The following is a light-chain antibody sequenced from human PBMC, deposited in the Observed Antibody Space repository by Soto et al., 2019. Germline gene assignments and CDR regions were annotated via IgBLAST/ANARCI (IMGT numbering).Light chain of an antibody. CDR3: QQYDSYPIT. Sequence: DIQMTQSPSSLSASVGDRVTITCRASQGIRNLLVWYQQKPEKAPKSLIYGTSNLESGVPPRFSGSGSGTDYTLTISSLQPEDFATYYCQQYDSYPITFGQGTRLEI. CDR1: QGIRNL. CDR2: GTS. J-gene: IGKJ5*01. V-gene: IGKV1D-16*01.